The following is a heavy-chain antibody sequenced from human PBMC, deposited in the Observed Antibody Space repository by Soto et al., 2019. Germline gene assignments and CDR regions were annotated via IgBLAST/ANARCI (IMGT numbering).Heavy chain of an antibody. CDR1: GGSISSSNW. CDR2: IYHSGST. CDR3: ARDFSNIAAACSYNWFDP. V-gene: IGHV4-4*02. Sequence: QVQLQESGPGLVKPSGTLSLTCAVSGGSISSSNWWSWVRQPPGKGLEWIGEIYHSGSTNYNPSLKSRVTISVDKSKNQFSLKLSSVTAADTAVYYCARDFSNIAAACSYNWFDPWGQGTLVTVSS. D-gene: IGHD6-13*01. J-gene: IGHJ5*02.